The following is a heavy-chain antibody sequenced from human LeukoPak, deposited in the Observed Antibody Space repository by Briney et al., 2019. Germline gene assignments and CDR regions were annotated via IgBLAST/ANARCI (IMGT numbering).Heavy chain of an antibody. J-gene: IGHJ2*01. Sequence: ASVTVSCKDSGYTFTSYGISWVRQAPGQGLEWMGWISAYNGNTNYAQKLQGRVTMTTDTSTSTAYMELRSLRSDDTAVYYCASTTYYDYVWGSWYFDLWGRGTLVTVSS. CDR2: ISAYNGNT. CDR3: ASTTYYDYVWGSWYFDL. CDR1: GYTFTSYG. V-gene: IGHV1-18*01. D-gene: IGHD3-16*01.